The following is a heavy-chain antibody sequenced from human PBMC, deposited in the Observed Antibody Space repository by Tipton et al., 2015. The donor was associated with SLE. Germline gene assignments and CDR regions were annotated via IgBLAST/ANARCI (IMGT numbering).Heavy chain of an antibody. J-gene: IGHJ6*02. CDR2: IYYSGST. CDR3: ARETTGDTYYYYGMAV. Sequence: LRLSCTVSGGSISSYYWSWIRQPPGKGLEWIGYIYYSGSTNYNPSLKSRVTISVDTSKNQFSLNLSSVTAADTAVYYCARETTGDTYYYYGMAVWGQGTTVTVSS. D-gene: IGHD7-27*01. CDR1: GGSISSYY. V-gene: IGHV4-59*01.